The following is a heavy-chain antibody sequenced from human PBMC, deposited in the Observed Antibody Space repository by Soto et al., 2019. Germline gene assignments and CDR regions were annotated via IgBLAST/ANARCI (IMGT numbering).Heavy chain of an antibody. D-gene: IGHD1-26*01. Sequence: ASVNVSCKASGYTFTSYDINWVRQATGQGLEWMGWMNPNSGNTGYAQKFQGRVTMTRNTSISTAYIELSSLRSEDTAVYCCARDAAVGLLDYWGQGTLVTVSS. J-gene: IGHJ4*02. CDR2: MNPNSGNT. V-gene: IGHV1-8*01. CDR3: ARDAAVGLLDY. CDR1: GYTFTSYD.